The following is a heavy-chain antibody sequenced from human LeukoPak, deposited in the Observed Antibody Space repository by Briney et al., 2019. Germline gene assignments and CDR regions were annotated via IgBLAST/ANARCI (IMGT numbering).Heavy chain of an antibody. D-gene: IGHD6-13*01. CDR1: GYAFTGYY. J-gene: IGHJ4*02. CDR3: ARGLGRQQPEGY. V-gene: IGHV1-2*02. Sequence: GASVKVSCKASGYAFTGYYMHWVRQAPGQGLEWMGWINPNSGGTNYAQKFQGRVTMTRDTSISTAYMELSRLRSDDTAVYHCARGLGRQQPEGYWGQGTLVTVSS. CDR2: INPNSGGT.